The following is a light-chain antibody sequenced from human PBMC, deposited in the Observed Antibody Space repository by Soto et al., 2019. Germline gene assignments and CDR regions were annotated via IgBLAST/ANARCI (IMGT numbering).Light chain of an antibody. V-gene: IGLV1-44*01. CDR3: AAWDGSLNGVV. J-gene: IGLJ2*01. CDR1: SSNVGRND. Sequence: QSVLTQPPSASGTPGQRVTISCSGSSSNVGRNDVNWYQQLPGTAPKVLIYHNNLRPSGVPDRFSGSKSGTSASLAISGLQSEDEADYYCAAWDGSLNGVVFGGGTKLTVL. CDR2: HNN.